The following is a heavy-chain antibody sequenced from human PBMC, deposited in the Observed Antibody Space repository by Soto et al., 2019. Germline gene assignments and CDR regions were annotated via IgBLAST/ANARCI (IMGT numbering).Heavy chain of an antibody. D-gene: IGHD1-26*01. Sequence: RGESLKISCKGSGYSFTSYWIGWVRQMPGKGLEWMGIIYPGDSDTRYSPSFQGQVTISADKSISTAYLQWSSLRAGDTAVYYCARGPLMREPGFDYWGQGTLVTVSS. CDR1: GYSFTSYW. CDR2: IYPGDSDT. J-gene: IGHJ4*02. V-gene: IGHV5-51*01. CDR3: ARGPLMREPGFDY.